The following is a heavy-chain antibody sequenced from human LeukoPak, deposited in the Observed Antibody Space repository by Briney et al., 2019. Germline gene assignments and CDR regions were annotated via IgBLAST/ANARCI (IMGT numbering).Heavy chain of an antibody. D-gene: IGHD3-10*01. V-gene: IGHV3-53*01. CDR3: ARSPLWFGENYSDY. J-gene: IGHJ4*02. CDR2: IYSGGST. Sequence: GGSLRLSCAASGFTVSSNYMSWVRQAPGKGLEWVSVIYSGGSTYYADSVKGRFTISRDNSKNTLYLQMNSLRAEDTAVYYCARSPLWFGENYSDYWGQGTLVTVSS. CDR1: GFTVSSNY.